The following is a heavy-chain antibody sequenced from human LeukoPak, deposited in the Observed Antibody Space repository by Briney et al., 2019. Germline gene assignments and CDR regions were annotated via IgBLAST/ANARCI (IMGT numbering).Heavy chain of an antibody. V-gene: IGHV1-24*01. J-gene: IGHJ4*02. CDR2: FDPEDGET. Sequence: ASVKVSCKVSGYTLTELSMHWVRQAPGKGLEWMGGFDPEDGETIYAQKFQGRVTMTEDTSTDTAYMELSSLRSEDTAVYYCSSGSGSYSRRAFDYWGQGTLVTVSS. D-gene: IGHD3-10*01. CDR3: SSGSGSYSRRAFDY. CDR1: GYTLTELS.